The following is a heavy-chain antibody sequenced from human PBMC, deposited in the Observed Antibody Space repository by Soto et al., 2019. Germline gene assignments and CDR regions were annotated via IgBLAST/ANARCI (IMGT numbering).Heavy chain of an antibody. J-gene: IGHJ3*02. Sequence: AGGSLRLSCAASGFTFSSYSMNWVRQAPGKGLEWVSSISSSSSYIYYADSVKGRFTISRDNAKNSLYLQMNSLRAEDTAVYYCARKYYYDSSGYYWSPPDAFDIWGQGTMVTVSS. V-gene: IGHV3-21*01. CDR3: ARKYYYDSSGYYWSPPDAFDI. CDR2: ISSSSSYI. D-gene: IGHD3-22*01. CDR1: GFTFSSYS.